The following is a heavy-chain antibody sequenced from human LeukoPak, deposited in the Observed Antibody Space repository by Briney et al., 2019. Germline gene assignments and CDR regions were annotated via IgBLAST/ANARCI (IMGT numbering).Heavy chain of an antibody. CDR1: GFTFSSYG. Sequence: GGSLRLSCAASGFTFSSYGMHWVRQAPGKGLEWVAVISYDGSNKYYADSVKGRFTISRDNSKNTLYLQMNSLRAEDTTVYYCAKDLGYSYYYYYGMDVWGQGTTVTVSS. V-gene: IGHV3-30*18. J-gene: IGHJ6*02. CDR3: AKDLGYSYYYYYGMDV. D-gene: IGHD2-15*01. CDR2: ISYDGSNK.